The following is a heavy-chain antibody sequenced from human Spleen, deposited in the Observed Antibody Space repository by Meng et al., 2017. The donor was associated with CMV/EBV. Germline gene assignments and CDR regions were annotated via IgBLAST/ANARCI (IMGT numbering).Heavy chain of an antibody. Sequence: ESLRLSCAVYGGSFSGYYWSWIRQPPGKGLEWIGEINHSGSTNYNPSLKSRVTISVDTSKNQFSLKLSSVTAADTAVYYCARRGRWLQSTIDYWGQGTLVTVSS. CDR1: GGSFSGYY. CDR3: ARRGRWLQSTIDY. CDR2: INHSGST. V-gene: IGHV4-34*01. D-gene: IGHD5-24*01. J-gene: IGHJ4*02.